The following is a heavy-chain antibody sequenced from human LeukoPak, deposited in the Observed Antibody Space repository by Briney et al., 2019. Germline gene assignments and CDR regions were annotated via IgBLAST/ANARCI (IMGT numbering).Heavy chain of an antibody. Sequence: PSETLCLTCTVPGDSISIGYYWGWIRQPPGKGLEGIGSIYHSGSTYYNPSLKSRVPISVDTSKNQFSLKLSSVTAPETAVYYSARVMSDGYNFGFDYWGQGTLVTVSS. CDR2: IYHSGST. CDR3: ARVMSDGYNFGFDY. J-gene: IGHJ4*02. D-gene: IGHD5-24*01. CDR1: GDSISIGYY. V-gene: IGHV4-38-2*02.